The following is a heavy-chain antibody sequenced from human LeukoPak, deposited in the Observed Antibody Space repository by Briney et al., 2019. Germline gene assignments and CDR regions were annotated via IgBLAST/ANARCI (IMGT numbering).Heavy chain of an antibody. J-gene: IGHJ4*02. CDR3: AKSTTLTIRHRFDD. D-gene: IGHD4-17*01. CDR2: ISCTRVTT. Sequence: GGSLRLSCAASGFTFSSYAMTWVRQAAGKGREWVSGISCTRVTTYYADSVNARFTIFRHNSNNTLYLQMNSLRAEDTAVYYCAKSTTLTIRHRFDDWGQGTLVTVSS. CDR1: GFTFSSYA. V-gene: IGHV3-23*01.